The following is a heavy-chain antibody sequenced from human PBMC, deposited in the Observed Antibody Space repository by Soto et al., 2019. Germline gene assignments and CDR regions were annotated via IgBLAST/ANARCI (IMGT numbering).Heavy chain of an antibody. J-gene: IGHJ4*02. CDR3: ARGGFRQWLLDY. CDR1: GFTFSSYW. V-gene: IGHV3-74*01. CDR2: INYDGSTT. D-gene: IGHD6-19*01. Sequence: EVQLVESGGGLVQPGGSLRLSCAASGFTFSSYWIHWVRQAPGKGLVWVSRINYDGSTTNYADSVMGRFTISRDNAKNPVYLQMNSLRVEDTGGYYRARGGFRQWLLDYWGQGTLVTVSS.